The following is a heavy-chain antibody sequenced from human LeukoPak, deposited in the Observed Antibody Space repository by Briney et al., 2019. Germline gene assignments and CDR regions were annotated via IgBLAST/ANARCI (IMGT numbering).Heavy chain of an antibody. J-gene: IGHJ4*02. V-gene: IGHV3-23*01. CDR1: GFTFSSYA. CDR3: AKRSGGYFFDY. D-gene: IGHD3-22*01. CDR2: ISSSGDST. Sequence: PGGSLRLSCAASGFTFSSYAMSWVRQAPGKGLEWVSTISSSGDSTYYADSVKGRFTISRDNSKNTLYLQINSLRAEDTAVYYCAKRSGGYFFDYWGQGTLVTVSS.